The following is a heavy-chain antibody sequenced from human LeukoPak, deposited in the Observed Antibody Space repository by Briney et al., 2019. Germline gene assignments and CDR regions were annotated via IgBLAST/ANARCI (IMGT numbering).Heavy chain of an antibody. D-gene: IGHD4-17*01. CDR1: GGSISSGDYY. J-gene: IGHJ5*02. Sequence: SETLSLTCTVSGGSISSGDYYWSWIRQPPGKGLEWIGYIYYSGSTYYNPSLKSRVTISVDTSKNQFSLKLSSVTAADTAVHYCAREGATVTSGWFDPWGQGTLVAVSS. CDR3: AREGATVTSGWFDP. V-gene: IGHV4-30-4*01. CDR2: IYYSGST.